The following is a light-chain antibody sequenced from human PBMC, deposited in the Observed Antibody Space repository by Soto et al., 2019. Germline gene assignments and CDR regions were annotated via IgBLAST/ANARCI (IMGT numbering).Light chain of an antibody. CDR2: GDS. J-gene: IGLJ1*01. CDR3: QSYDSSRSGYV. Sequence: QSVLTQPPSVSGAPGQRVTLSCTGSSSNIGAGYDVHWYQQLPGTAPKLLIFGDSNRPSGVPDRFSGSKSGTSASLAITGLQAEDEADYYCQSYDSSRSGYVFGTGTKLTVL. CDR1: SSNIGAGYD. V-gene: IGLV1-40*01.